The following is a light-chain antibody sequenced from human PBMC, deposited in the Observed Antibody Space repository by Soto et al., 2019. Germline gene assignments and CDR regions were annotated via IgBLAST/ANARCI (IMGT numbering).Light chain of an antibody. CDR2: GAS. CDR3: QQYNNWPPVDT. V-gene: IGKV3-15*01. CDR1: HTVSSN. Sequence: EIVMTQSPATMSVTPGERATLSCRASHTVSSNLAWYQQKPGQAPRLLIYGASTRATGIPARFSGSGSGTEFTLTISSLQSEDFAVYYCQQYNNWPPVDTFGQGTKLEIK. J-gene: IGKJ2*01.